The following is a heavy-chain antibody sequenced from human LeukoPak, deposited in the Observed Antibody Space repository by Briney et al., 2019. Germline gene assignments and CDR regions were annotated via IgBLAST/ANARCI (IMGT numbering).Heavy chain of an antibody. J-gene: IGHJ4*02. CDR3: ARGWLAETTVVTPYNY. CDR1: GGTFSSYA. CDR2: TIPIFGTP. Sequence: ASVKVSCKASGGTFSSYAISWVRQAPGQGLEWMGGTIPIFGTPNYAQKFQGRVTITADESTSTAYMELSSLSSEDTAVYYCARGWLAETTVVTPYNYWGQGTLVTVSS. D-gene: IGHD4-23*01. V-gene: IGHV1-69*13.